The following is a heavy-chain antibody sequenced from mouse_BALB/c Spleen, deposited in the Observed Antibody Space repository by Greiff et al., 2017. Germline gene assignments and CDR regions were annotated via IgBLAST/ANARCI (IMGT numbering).Heavy chain of an antibody. V-gene: IGHV1S81*02. CDR2: INPSNGRT. CDR3: ARPYGNYDYYAMDY. Sequence: VQLQQPGAELVKPGASVKLSCKASGYTFTSYWMHWVKQRPGQGLEWIGEINPSNGRTNYNEKFKSKATLTVDKSSSTAYMQLSSLTSEDSAVYYCARPYGNYDYYAMDYWGQGTSVTVSS. D-gene: IGHD2-1*01. CDR1: GYTFTSYW. J-gene: IGHJ4*01.